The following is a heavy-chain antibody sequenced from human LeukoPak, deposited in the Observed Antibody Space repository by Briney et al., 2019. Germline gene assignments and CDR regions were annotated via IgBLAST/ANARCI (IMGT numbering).Heavy chain of an antibody. J-gene: IGHJ4*02. D-gene: IGHD4-17*01. V-gene: IGHV3-13*05. CDR2: IGSGGDP. CDR1: GFTFSSYD. Sequence: GGSLRLSCAASGFTFSSYDMHWVRQATGKGLEWVSAIGSGGDPYYSGSVKGRFTISRENAKNSLYLQMHSLRAGDTAVYYCARAGDNGDYSFDSWGQGTLVTVSS. CDR3: ARAGDNGDYSFDS.